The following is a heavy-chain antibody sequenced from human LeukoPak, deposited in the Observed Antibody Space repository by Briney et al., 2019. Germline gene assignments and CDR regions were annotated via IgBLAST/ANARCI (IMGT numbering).Heavy chain of an antibody. CDR3: AREGGPYSSSWYGG. D-gene: IGHD6-13*01. CDR2: IYSGGST. CDR1: GFTVSSNY. J-gene: IGHJ4*02. V-gene: IGHV3-66*01. Sequence: QPGRSLRLSCAASGFTVSSNYMSWVRQAPGKGLEWVSVIYSGGSTYYADSVKGRFTISRDNSKNTLYLQMNSLRAEDTAVYYCAREGGPYSSSWYGGWGQGTLVTVSS.